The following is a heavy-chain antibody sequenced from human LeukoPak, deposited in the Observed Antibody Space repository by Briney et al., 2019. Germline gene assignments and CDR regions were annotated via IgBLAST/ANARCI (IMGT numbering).Heavy chain of an antibody. D-gene: IGHD1-14*01. V-gene: IGHV4-59*01. CDR2: TCYSGTT. Sequence: SETLSLNCPVSGGSISSSCWSWIRQPPGKGLEWIGYTCYSGTTNYNPSLKSRVTISVDTSKNQFSLKLNSVTAADTAMYYCATSESGPINHWGQGALVTVSS. J-gene: IGHJ5*02. CDR3: ATSESGPINH. CDR1: GGSISSSC.